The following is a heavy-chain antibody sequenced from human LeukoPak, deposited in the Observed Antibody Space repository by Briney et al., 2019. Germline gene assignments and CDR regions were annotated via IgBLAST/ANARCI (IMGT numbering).Heavy chain of an antibody. CDR2: ITGSGAGT. D-gene: IGHD4-17*01. Sequence: PGGALRLSCAASGFTFSIYAMTWVRRAPGKGLEWVSSITGSGAGTSYADSVKGRFTISRDNSRNTLYLQMNSLRAEDTAIYYCAKDPNGDYVGAFDYWGPGTLVTVSS. CDR1: GFTFSIYA. J-gene: IGHJ4*02. V-gene: IGHV3-23*01. CDR3: AKDPNGDYVGAFDY.